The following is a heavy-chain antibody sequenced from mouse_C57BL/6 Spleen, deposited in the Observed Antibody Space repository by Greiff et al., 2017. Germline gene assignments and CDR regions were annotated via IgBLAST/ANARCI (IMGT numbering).Heavy chain of an antibody. Sequence: EVKLEESEGGLVQPGSSMKLSCTASGFTFSDYYMPWVRQVPEKGLEWVANINYYGSSTYYLDSLKSRFIISGDNAKNILYLQMSSLKSEDTATYYCARDLLLYGNYWYFGVWGTGTTVTVSS. CDR1: GFTFSDYY. V-gene: IGHV5-16*01. D-gene: IGHD2-1*01. J-gene: IGHJ1*03. CDR3: ARDLLLYGNYWYFGV. CDR2: INYYGSST.